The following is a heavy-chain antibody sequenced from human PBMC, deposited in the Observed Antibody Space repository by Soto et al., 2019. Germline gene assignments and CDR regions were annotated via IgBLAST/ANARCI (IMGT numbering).Heavy chain of an antibody. D-gene: IGHD3-10*01. J-gene: IGHJ4*02. V-gene: IGHV3-30*03. CDR3: ARDSSGVTYRAPADY. CDR2: ISYDGSDK. CDR1: GFTFSDRG. Sequence: PGGSLRLSCSASGFTFSDRGFHWVRQAPGKGLEWVAVISYDGSDKYYADSVKGRFTISRDNSKKTLYLQMTSLRADDTAVYYCARDSSGVTYRAPADYWGQGTLVTVSS.